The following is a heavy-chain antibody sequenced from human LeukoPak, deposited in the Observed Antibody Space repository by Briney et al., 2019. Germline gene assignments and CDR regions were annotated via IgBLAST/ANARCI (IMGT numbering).Heavy chain of an antibody. J-gene: IGHJ4*02. D-gene: IGHD3-10*01. CDR2: ISSSYGYT. V-gene: IGHV3-21*05. Sequence: GGSLRLSCAASGFTFNSYSMNWVRQAPGKGLEWISYISSSYGYTDYADSVKGRFTISRDNAKSSLYLHLNSLRAEDTTVYYCARGGGTYGFLFDYWGQGTLVTVSS. CDR3: ARGGGTYGFLFDY. CDR1: GFTFNSYS.